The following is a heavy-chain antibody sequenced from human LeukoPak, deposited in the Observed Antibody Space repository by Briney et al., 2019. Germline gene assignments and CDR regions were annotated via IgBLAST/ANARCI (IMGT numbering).Heavy chain of an antibody. V-gene: IGHV3-74*01. D-gene: IGHD3-3*02. CDR3: ARDGILGSHDC. CDR1: GFTFRSYW. CDR2: INNDGSDT. J-gene: IGHJ4*02. Sequence: PGGSLRLCCAASGFTFRSYWMHWVRQTPGKGLVWVSHINNDGSDTSYADSVKGRFTITRDNAKNTLFLQMNSLRAEDTAVYYCARDGILGSHDCWGQGTLVTVSS.